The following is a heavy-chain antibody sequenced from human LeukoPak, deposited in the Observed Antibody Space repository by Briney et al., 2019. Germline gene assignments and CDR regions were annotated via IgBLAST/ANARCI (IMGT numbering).Heavy chain of an antibody. Sequence: SETLSLTCTVSGGSISSYYWSWIRQPPGKGLEWIGYIYYSGSTNYNPSLKSRVTILVDTSKNQFSLKLSSVTAADTAVHYCARESIVVVPAAIPPSDAFDIWGQGTMVTVSS. CDR3: ARESIVVVPAAIPPSDAFDI. V-gene: IGHV4-59*01. J-gene: IGHJ3*02. CDR2: IYYSGST. D-gene: IGHD2-2*01. CDR1: GGSISSYY.